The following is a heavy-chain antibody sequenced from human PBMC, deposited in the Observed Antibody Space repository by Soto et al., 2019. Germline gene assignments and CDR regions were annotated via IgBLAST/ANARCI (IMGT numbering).Heavy chain of an antibody. CDR3: ARDSGCSGGSCYSIYYYYYMDV. Sequence: SETLSLTCTVSGGSISSYYWSWIRQPPGKGLEWIGYIYYSGSTNYNPSLKSRVTISVDTSKNQFSLKLSSVTAADTAVYYCARDSGCSGGSCYSIYYYYYMDVWGKGTTVTVSS. D-gene: IGHD2-15*01. V-gene: IGHV4-59*01. CDR1: GGSISSYY. CDR2: IYYSGST. J-gene: IGHJ6*03.